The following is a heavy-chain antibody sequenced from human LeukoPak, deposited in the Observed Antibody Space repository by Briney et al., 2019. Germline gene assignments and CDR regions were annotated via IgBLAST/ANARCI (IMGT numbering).Heavy chain of an antibody. Sequence: GGSLRLSCAASGFTFSSYGMHWVRQAPGKGLEWVAVISYDGSNKYYADSVKGRFTFSRDNSKNTLYLQMNSLRAEDTAVYYCAKDRATNYDFWSGYHLYYFDYWGQGTLVTVSS. J-gene: IGHJ4*02. CDR1: GFTFSSYG. CDR3: AKDRATNYDFWSGYHLYYFDY. V-gene: IGHV3-30*18. D-gene: IGHD3-3*01. CDR2: ISYDGSNK.